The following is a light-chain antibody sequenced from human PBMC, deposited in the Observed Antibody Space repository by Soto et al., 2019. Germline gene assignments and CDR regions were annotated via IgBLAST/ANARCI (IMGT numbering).Light chain of an antibody. CDR3: QQYNNWPPIT. CDR2: GAS. J-gene: IGKJ2*01. Sequence: EIVMTQSPATLSVSPGARATLSCRASQSVSSNLAWYQQKPGQAPRLLIYGASTRATGIPARFSGSGSGTECTLTISSLQSEDFAGDYGQQYNNWPPITVGQGTKLEI. CDR1: QSVSSN. V-gene: IGKV3-15*01.